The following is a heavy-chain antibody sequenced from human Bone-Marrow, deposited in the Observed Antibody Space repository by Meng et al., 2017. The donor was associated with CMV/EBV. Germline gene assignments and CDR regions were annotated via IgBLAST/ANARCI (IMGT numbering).Heavy chain of an antibody. V-gene: IGHV4-61*08. CDR3: ARGGGSYGWFDP. D-gene: IGHD1-26*01. CDR1: GGSISSGGYY. CDR2: IYYSGST. J-gene: IGHJ5*02. Sequence: SETLSLTCTVSGGSISSGGYYWSWIRQPPGKGLEWIGYIYYSGSTNYNPSLKSRVTISVDTSKNQFSLKLSSVTAADTAVYYCARGGGSYGWFDPWGQGTLVTVSS.